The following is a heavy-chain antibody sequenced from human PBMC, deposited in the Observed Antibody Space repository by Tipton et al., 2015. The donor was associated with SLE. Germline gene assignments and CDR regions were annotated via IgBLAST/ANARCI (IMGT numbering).Heavy chain of an antibody. V-gene: IGHV3-9*01. CDR3: ASQNGEGYCSGGGCPGD. CDR2: ISWNSGST. Sequence: SLRLSCAASGFTFDDYAMHWVRQAPGKGLEWVSGISWNSGSTYYNPSLKSRVTISVDTSKNQFSLKLSSVTAADTAVYYCASQNGEGYCSGGGCPGDWGQGTLVTVSS. CDR1: GFTFDDYA. J-gene: IGHJ4*02. D-gene: IGHD2-15*01.